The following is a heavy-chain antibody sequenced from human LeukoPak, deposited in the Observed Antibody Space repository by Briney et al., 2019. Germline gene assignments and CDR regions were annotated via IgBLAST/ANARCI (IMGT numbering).Heavy chain of an antibody. CDR1: GGSISSYY. D-gene: IGHD6-19*01. V-gene: IGHV4-59*12. CDR3: ARGRVRIAVAVDYFDY. CDR2: IYYSGST. Sequence: SETLSLTCTVSGGSISSYYWSWIRQPPGKGLEWIGYIYYSGSTNYNPSLKSRVTISVDTSKNQFSLKLSSVTAADTAVYYCARGRVRIAVAVDYFDYWGQGTLVTVSS. J-gene: IGHJ4*02.